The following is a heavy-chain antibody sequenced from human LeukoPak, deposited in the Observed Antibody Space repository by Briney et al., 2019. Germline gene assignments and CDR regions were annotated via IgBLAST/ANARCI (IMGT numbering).Heavy chain of an antibody. Sequence: PGGSLRLSCAASGFTFSSKYMSWVRQAPGKGLEWVSLLYSGGSTYYADSVKGRFTISRDNSKNTLYLQMNSLRAEDTAIYYCARTYYGSFDIWGQGTMVTVPS. CDR3: ARTYYGSFDI. CDR1: GFTFSSKY. CDR2: LYSGGST. D-gene: IGHD3-10*01. J-gene: IGHJ3*02. V-gene: IGHV3-53*01.